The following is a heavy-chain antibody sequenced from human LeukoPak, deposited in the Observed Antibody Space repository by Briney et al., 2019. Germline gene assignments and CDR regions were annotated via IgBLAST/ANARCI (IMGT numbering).Heavy chain of an antibody. Sequence: GGSLRLSCVASGFTFSRDWMSWVRQAPGKGLEWVANIKEDGSAQYYADSVKVRFTISRDNTKNSLYLQMNSLTAEDTAMYYCAKDGDGYHNWGQGALVTVSS. D-gene: IGHD3-9*01. J-gene: IGHJ4*02. V-gene: IGHV3-7*01. CDR3: AKDGDGYHN. CDR2: IKEDGSAQ. CDR1: GFTFSRDW.